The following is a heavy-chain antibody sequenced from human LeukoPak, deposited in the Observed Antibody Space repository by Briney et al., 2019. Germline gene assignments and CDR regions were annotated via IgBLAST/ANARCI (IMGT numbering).Heavy chain of an antibody. J-gene: IGHJ3*02. CDR3: AKAIGGYDYFGAFDI. CDR1: GFTFDSYA. D-gene: IGHD5-12*01. Sequence: GGSLRLSCAASGFTFDSYAMHWVRQAPGKGLEWVSLISWDGGSTYYADSVKGRFTISRDNSKNSLYLQMKSQRAEDTALYYCAKAIGGYDYFGAFDIWGQGTMVTVSS. CDR2: ISWDGGST. V-gene: IGHV3-43D*04.